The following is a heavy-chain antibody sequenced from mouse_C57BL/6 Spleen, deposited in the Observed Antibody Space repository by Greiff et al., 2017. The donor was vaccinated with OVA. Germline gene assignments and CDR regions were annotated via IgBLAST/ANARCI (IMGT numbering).Heavy chain of an antibody. Sequence: QVQLQQSGAELARPGASVKMSCKASGYTFTSYTMHWVKQRPGQGLEWIGYINPSSGYTKYNQKFKDKAPLTADKSSSTAYMQLSSLTSEDAAVYYCARDSTIPYFDYWGQGTTLTVSS. CDR3: ARDSTIPYFDY. D-gene: IGHD2-1*01. V-gene: IGHV1-4*01. CDR2: INPSSGYT. CDR1: GYTFTSYT. J-gene: IGHJ2*01.